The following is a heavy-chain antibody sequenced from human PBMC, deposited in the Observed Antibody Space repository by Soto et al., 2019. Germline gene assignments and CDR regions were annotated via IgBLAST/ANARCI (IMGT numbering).Heavy chain of an antibody. Sequence: QVQLVESGGGVVQPGRSLRLSCAASGFTFSSYGMHWVRQAPGKGLEWVAVIWYDGSNKYYADSVKGRFTISRDNSKNTLYLQMNSLRAEDTAVYCCARGLKGRKSSYWYFDLWGRGTLVTVSS. CDR1: GFTFSSYG. CDR3: ARGLKGRKSSYWYFDL. J-gene: IGHJ2*01. D-gene: IGHD2-2*01. V-gene: IGHV3-33*01. CDR2: IWYDGSNK.